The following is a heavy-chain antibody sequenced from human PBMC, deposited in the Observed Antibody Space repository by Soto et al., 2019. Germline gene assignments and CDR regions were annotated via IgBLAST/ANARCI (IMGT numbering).Heavy chain of an antibody. Sequence: GGSLRLSCAASGFTFSDAWMTWVRQAPGKGLEWVGRIKSKVDGGTTQYAAPVKGRFTISRDDSKNTLYLQMNSLETEDTAVYYCSTDGDSAMVFVGYWGQGTLVTVSS. V-gene: IGHV3-15*01. CDR3: STDGDSAMVFVGY. CDR2: IKSKVDGGTT. D-gene: IGHD5-18*01. J-gene: IGHJ4*02. CDR1: GFTFSDAW.